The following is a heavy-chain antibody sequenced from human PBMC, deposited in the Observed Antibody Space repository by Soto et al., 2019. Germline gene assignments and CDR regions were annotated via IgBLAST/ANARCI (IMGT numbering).Heavy chain of an antibody. V-gene: IGHV4-59*13. CDR2: IYYTGST. CDR1: GGSISSYY. J-gene: IGHJ4*02. CDR3: ARAGTYNLFFDY. D-gene: IGHD6-13*01. Sequence: QVQLQESGPGLVKPSETLSLTCTVSGGSISSYYWSWIRQSPGKGLEWIGYIYYTGSTHYNPSLKSRVTTSLDTSKNQFSLKLSSVTAADTAVYYCARAGTYNLFFDYWGQGTLVTVSS.